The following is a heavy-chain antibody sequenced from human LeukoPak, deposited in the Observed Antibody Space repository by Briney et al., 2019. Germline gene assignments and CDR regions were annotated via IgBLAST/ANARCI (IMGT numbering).Heavy chain of an antibody. V-gene: IGHV1-2*02. Sequence: ASVKVSCKASGYTFTGYYMHWVRQAPGQGLEWMGWINPNSGGTNYAQKFQGRVTVTTDTMTTDTSTSTAYMELRSLTSDDTAVYYCARGSSGYPRYFDYWGQGTLVTVSS. CDR1: GYTFTGYY. D-gene: IGHD3-22*01. J-gene: IGHJ4*02. CDR2: INPNSGGT. CDR3: ARGSSGYPRYFDY.